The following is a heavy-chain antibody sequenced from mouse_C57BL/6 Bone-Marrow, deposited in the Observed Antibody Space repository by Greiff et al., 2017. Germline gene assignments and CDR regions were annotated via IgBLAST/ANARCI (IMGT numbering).Heavy chain of an antibody. V-gene: IGHV14-4*01. CDR3: TTGNFDY. CDR2: IDPENGDT. D-gene: IGHD1-1*02. Sequence: EVQLQQSGAELVRPGASVKLSCTASGFNIKDDYMHWVKQRPEQGLEWIGWIDPENGDTEYASKFQGKATITADTSSNTAYLQLSSLTSEDTAGYYCTTGNFDYWGQGTTLTVSS. J-gene: IGHJ2*01. CDR1: GFNIKDDY.